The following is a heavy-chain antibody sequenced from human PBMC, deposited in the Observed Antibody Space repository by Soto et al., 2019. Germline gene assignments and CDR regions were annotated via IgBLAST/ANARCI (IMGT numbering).Heavy chain of an antibody. V-gene: IGHV3-9*01. D-gene: IGHD3-16*01. CDR3: VKDRLPVTPGTFDI. CDR1: GFTFDDYV. CDR2: ISWNSGSI. J-gene: IGHJ3*02. Sequence: GGSLRLSCAASGFTFDDYVMHWVRQAPGKGLGWVSGISWNSGSIGYADSVKGRFSISRDNAKNSLYLQMNSLRAEDTALYYCVKDRLPVTPGTFDIWGQGTMVTVSS.